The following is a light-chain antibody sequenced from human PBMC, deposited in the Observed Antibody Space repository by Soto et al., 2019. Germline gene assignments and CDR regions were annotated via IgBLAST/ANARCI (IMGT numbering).Light chain of an antibody. J-gene: IGLJ1*01. CDR1: SSDIGGYDY. CDR2: DVS. V-gene: IGLV2-14*01. CDR3: ISYTTSSSLYV. Sequence: QLVLTQPASVSGSPGQSITISCTGTSSDIGGYDYVSWYQQYPGKAPKLMIYDVSNRPSGVSDRFSGSKSANTASLTISGLQAEDEADYYCISYTTSSSLYVFGTGTKVTVL.